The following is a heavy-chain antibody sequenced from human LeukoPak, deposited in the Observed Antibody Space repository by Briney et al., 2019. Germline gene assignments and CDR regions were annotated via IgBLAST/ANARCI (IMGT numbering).Heavy chain of an antibody. CDR1: GYTFTNFP. J-gene: IGHJ4*02. D-gene: IGHD2/OR15-2a*01. CDR2: ISAYNGYT. V-gene: IGHV1-18*01. CDR3: ARVGGYYEGLIDY. Sequence: GASVKVSCKASGYTFTNFPIGWVRQAPGQGLEWMGWISAYNGYTKYAPSLQGRVTMTTDTSTSTAYMQLRSLRSDDTAMYYCARVGGYYEGLIDYWGQGTLVTVSS.